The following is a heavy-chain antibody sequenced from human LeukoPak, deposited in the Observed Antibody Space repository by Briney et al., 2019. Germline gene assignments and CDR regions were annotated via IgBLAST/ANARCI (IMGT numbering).Heavy chain of an antibody. CDR2: IYTSGST. Sequence: PSQTLSLTCTVSGGSISSGSYYWSWIRQPAGKGLEWIGRIYTSGSTNYNPSLKSRVTISVDTSKNQFSLKLSSVTAADTAVYYCARRYNPLGLDYWGQGTLVTVSS. V-gene: IGHV4-61*02. J-gene: IGHJ4*02. D-gene: IGHD1-1*01. CDR3: ARRYNPLGLDY. CDR1: GGSISSGSYY.